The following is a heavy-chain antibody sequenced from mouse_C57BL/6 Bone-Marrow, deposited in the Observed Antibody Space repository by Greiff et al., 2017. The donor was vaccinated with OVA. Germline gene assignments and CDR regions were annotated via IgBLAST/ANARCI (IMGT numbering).Heavy chain of an antibody. Sequence: EVKLVESGGGLVQPKGSLKLSCAASGFSFNTYAMNWVRQAPGKGLEWVARIRSKSNNYATYYAGSVKDRFTISRDDSESMLYLQMNNLKTEDTAMYYCVRHAYDYDEAYAMDYWGQGTSVTVAS. CDR2: IRSKSNNYAT. V-gene: IGHV10-1*01. CDR1: GFSFNTYA. CDR3: VRHAYDYDEAYAMDY. D-gene: IGHD2-4*01. J-gene: IGHJ4*01.